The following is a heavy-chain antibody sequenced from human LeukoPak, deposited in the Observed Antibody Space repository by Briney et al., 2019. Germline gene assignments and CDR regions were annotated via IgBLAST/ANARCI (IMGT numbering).Heavy chain of an antibody. D-gene: IGHD5-18*01. CDR1: GLTLSSYA. CDR2: ISGSDYST. Sequence: PGGSLRLSCVASGLTLSSYAMSWVRQAPGKGLEWVSLISGSDYSTYYADSVKGRFTISRENSKNTLYLQMNSLRAEDTAVYYCAKDLGDSYGHEFFDYRGQGTLVTVSS. CDR3: AKDLGDSYGHEFFDY. V-gene: IGHV3-23*01. J-gene: IGHJ4*02.